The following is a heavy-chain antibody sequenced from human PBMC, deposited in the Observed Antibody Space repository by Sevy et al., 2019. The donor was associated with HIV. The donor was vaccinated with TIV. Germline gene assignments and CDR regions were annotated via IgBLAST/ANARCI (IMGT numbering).Heavy chain of an antibody. V-gene: IGHV3-11*01. J-gene: IGHJ4*02. D-gene: IGHD3-22*01. Sequence: GGSLRLSCAASGFTFSDYYMSWIRQAPGKGLEWVSYISSSGSTIYYADSVKGRFTISRDNAKNSLYRQMNSLRAEDTAVYYCARDVNDSSGPIDYWGQGTLVTVSS. CDR3: ARDVNDSSGPIDY. CDR1: GFTFSDYY. CDR2: ISSSGSTI.